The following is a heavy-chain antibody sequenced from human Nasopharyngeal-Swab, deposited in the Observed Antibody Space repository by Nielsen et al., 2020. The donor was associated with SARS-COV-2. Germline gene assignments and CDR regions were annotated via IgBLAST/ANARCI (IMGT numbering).Heavy chain of an antibody. D-gene: IGHD2-2*01. CDR1: GYTFTSYY. J-gene: IGHJ4*02. CDR3: PSGHSRIIVVVPWRKGYFDY. CDR2: INPSGDST. Sequence: ASVKVSCKASGYTFTSYYMHWVRQAPGQGLEWMGIINPSGDSTSYAQKFQGRVTMTRDTSTSTVYMELSSLRSEDTAVYYCPSGHSRIIVVVPWRKGYFDYWGQGTLVTVSS. V-gene: IGHV1-46*01.